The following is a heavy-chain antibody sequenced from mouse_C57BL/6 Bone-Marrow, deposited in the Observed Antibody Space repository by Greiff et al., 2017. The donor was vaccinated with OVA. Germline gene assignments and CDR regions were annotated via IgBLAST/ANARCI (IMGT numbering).Heavy chain of an antibody. CDR3: AREETNWYFDV. V-gene: IGHV1-7*01. CDR2: INPSSGYT. CDR1: GYTFTSYW. Sequence: VKLVESGAELAKPGASVKLSCKASGYTFTSYWMHWVKQRPGQGLEWIGYINPSSGYTKYNQKFKDKATLTADKSSSTAYMQPSSLTYEDSAVYYCAREETNWYFDVWGTGTTVTVSS. J-gene: IGHJ1*03.